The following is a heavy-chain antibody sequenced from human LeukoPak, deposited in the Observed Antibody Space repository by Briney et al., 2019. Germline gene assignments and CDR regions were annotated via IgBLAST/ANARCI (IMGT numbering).Heavy chain of an antibody. V-gene: IGHV1-69*06. Sequence: ASVKVSCKASGGTFSSYAISWVRQAPGQGLEWMGGIIPIFGTANYAQKFQGRVTITADKSTSTAYMELSSLRSEDTAVYYCARVTYYYDSSGYYYYYYYMDVWGKGTTVTVPS. D-gene: IGHD3-22*01. CDR2: IIPIFGTA. J-gene: IGHJ6*03. CDR3: ARVTYYYDSSGYYYYYYYMDV. CDR1: GGTFSSYA.